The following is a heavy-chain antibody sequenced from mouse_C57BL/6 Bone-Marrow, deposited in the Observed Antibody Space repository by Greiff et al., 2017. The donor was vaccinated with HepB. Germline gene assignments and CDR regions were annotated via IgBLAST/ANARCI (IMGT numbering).Heavy chain of an antibody. J-gene: IGHJ1*03. V-gene: IGHV1-42*01. CDR3: ASYSPWYFDV. D-gene: IGHD2-12*01. Sequence: EVQLQQSGPELVKPGASVKISCKASGYSFTGYYMNWVKQSPEKSLEWIGEINPSTGGTTYNQKFKAKATLTVDKSSSTAYMQLKSLTSEDSAVYYCASYSPWYFDVWGTGTTVTVSS. CDR1: GYSFTGYY. CDR2: INPSTGGT.